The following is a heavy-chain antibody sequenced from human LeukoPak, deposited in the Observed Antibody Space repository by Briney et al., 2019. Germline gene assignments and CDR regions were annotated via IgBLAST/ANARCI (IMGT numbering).Heavy chain of an antibody. D-gene: IGHD6-19*01. CDR1: GYTFTSYY. CDR2: INPSDGST. Sequence: ASVKVSCKASGYTFTSYYMHWVRQAPGQGLEWMGIINPSDGSTSYAQKFQGRVTMTRDTSTSTVYMELSSLRSEDTAVYYCAGRPKPGIAVAVTDYWGQGTLVTVSS. CDR3: AGRPKPGIAVAVTDY. J-gene: IGHJ4*02. V-gene: IGHV1-46*01.